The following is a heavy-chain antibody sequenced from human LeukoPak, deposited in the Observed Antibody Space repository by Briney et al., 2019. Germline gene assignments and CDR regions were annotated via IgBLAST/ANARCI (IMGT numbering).Heavy chain of an antibody. Sequence: ASVKVSCKASGFTFTGYYMRWVRQAPGQGLEWMGWINPNSGGTNYAQKFQGRVTMTRDTSISTAYMELSRLRSDDTAVYYCARDIQQLVPYWYFDLWGRGTLVTVSS. CDR1: GFTFTGYY. CDR3: ARDIQQLVPYWYFDL. V-gene: IGHV1-2*02. CDR2: INPNSGGT. D-gene: IGHD6-13*01. J-gene: IGHJ2*01.